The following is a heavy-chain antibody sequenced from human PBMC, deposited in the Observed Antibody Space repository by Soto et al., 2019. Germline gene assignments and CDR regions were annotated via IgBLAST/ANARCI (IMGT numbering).Heavy chain of an antibody. CDR1: GFTFDDYA. D-gene: IGHD6-19*01. CDR2: ITWNSGSI. CDR3: AKDKGGIAVAGTTFDY. V-gene: IGHV3-9*01. J-gene: IGHJ4*02. Sequence: SLRLSCAASGFTFDDYAMHWVRQAPGKGLEWVSGITWNSGSIGYADSVKGRFTISRDNAKNSLYLQMNSLRAEDTALYYCAKDKGGIAVAGTTFDYWGQGTLVTVSS.